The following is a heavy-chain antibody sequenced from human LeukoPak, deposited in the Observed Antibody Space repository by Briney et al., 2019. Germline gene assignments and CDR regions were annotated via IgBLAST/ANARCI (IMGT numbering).Heavy chain of an antibody. J-gene: IGHJ6*02. V-gene: IGHV4-4*07. Sequence: PSETLSLTCTVAGAPISSYYWRWVRQPAGKGREGIGRIYTDGSNSFHYSLESGATMTLDTPRNHFYLKLSFVTAADTAVYYCARNQLPGGSGTHMDVWGRGPTVTVSS. CDR3: ARNQLPGGSGTHMDV. CDR2: IYTDGSN. CDR1: GAPISSYY. D-gene: IGHD3-10*01.